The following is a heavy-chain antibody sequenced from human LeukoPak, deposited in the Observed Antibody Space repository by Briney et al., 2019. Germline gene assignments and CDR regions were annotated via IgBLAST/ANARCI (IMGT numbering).Heavy chain of an antibody. Sequence: GGSLRLSCAASGFTFSSYGMHWVRQAPGKGLEWVAVISYDGSNKYYADSVKGRFTISRDNSKNTLYLQMSSLRAEDTAVYYCAKDYSPSSYYFDYWGQGTLVTVSS. CDR2: ISYDGSNK. V-gene: IGHV3-30*18. CDR1: GFTFSSYG. D-gene: IGHD2-21*01. CDR3: AKDYSPSSYYFDY. J-gene: IGHJ4*02.